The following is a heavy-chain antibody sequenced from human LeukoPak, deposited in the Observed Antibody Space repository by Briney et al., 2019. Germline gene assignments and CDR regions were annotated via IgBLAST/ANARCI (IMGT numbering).Heavy chain of an antibody. CDR3: ARGDYGSGTYLWGS. CDR1: GDSISSGNYY. V-gene: IGHV4-61*02. D-gene: IGHD3-10*01. J-gene: IGHJ5*02. Sequence: TSETLSLTCTVSGDSISSGNYYWTWIRQPAGKGLEWNGRIYTSGSTNYNPSLKRRATISVDTSQNQFSLQLTSVTAADTAEYYCARGDYGSGTYLWGSWGQGTLVTVSS. CDR2: IYTSGST.